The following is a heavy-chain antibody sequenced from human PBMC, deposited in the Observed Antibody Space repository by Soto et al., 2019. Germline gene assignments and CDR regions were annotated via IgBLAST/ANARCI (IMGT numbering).Heavy chain of an antibody. J-gene: IGHJ4*02. CDR2: ISGSGGST. V-gene: IGHV3-23*01. D-gene: IGHD5-18*01. CDR3: AKDVRSWGYSYPVGGFDY. Sequence: GGSLRLSCAASGFTFSSYAMSWVRQAPGKGLEWVSAISGSGGSTYYADSVKGRFTISRDNSKNTLYLQMNSLRAEDTAVYYCAKDVRSWGYSYPVGGFDYWGQGTLVTVSS. CDR1: GFTFSSYA.